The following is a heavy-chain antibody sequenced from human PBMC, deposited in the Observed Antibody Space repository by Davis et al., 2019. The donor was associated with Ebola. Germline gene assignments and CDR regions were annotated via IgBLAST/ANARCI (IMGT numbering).Heavy chain of an antibody. Sequence: PSETLSLTCTVSGGSISSSSYYWGWIRQPPGKGLEWIGSIYYSGSTYYNPSLKSRVTLSVDTSKNQFSLKLSSVTAADTAVYYCASRAYQRYAIGPGVSWFDPWGQGTLVTVSS. CDR2: IYYSGST. CDR3: ASRAYQRYAIGPGVSWFDP. J-gene: IGHJ5*02. CDR1: GGSISSSSYY. D-gene: IGHD2-2*01. V-gene: IGHV4-39*01.